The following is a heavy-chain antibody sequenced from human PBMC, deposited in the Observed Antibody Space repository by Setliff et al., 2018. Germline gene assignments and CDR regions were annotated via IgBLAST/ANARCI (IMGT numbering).Heavy chain of an antibody. D-gene: IGHD6-13*01. CDR1: GYTFTSYY. Sequence: GASVKVSCKASGYTFTSYYMYWVRQAPGQGLEWMGTLNTGGGSASTVDQFQGRVSMTRDTSTSTVYMEINSLRPDDTAVYFCARGGVAAAGKKGVFEHWGQGTLVTVSS. CDR3: ARGGVAAAGKKGVFEH. V-gene: IGHV1-46*01. J-gene: IGHJ4*02. CDR2: LNTGGGSA.